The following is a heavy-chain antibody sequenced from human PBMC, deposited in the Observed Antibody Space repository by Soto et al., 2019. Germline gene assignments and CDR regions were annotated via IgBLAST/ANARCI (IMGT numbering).Heavy chain of an antibody. CDR2: ISYDGSGK. V-gene: IGHV3-30-3*01. CDR1: GFTFSSYA. D-gene: IGHD1-26*01. CDR3: ARDAYRGSYFSLGEVAI. J-gene: IGHJ3*02. Sequence: QVQLVESGGGVVQPGRSLRLSCEASGFTFSSYAMYWVRQAPGKGLEWVAVISYDGSGKYYPDSVKGRFTISRDNSKNPLYLLMTSLGAEDTAVSYCARDAYRGSYFSLGEVAIWGPGTMVTVSS.